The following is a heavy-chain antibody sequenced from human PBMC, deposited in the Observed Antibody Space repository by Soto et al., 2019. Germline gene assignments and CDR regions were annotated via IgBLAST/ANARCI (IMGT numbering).Heavy chain of an antibody. J-gene: IGHJ4*02. CDR3: ASEGAYSSGWYGGVANQYYFDY. D-gene: IGHD6-19*01. Sequence: ASVKVSCKASGYTFTSYGISWVRQAPGQGLEWMGWISAYNGNTNYVQKLQGRVTMTTDTSTSTAYMELRSLRSDDTAVYYCASEGAYSSGWYGGVANQYYFDYWGQGTLVTVSS. CDR2: ISAYNGNT. CDR1: GYTFTSYG. V-gene: IGHV1-18*01.